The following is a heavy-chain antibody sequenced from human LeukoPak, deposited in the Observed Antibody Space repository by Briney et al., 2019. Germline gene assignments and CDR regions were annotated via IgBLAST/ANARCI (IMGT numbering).Heavy chain of an antibody. V-gene: IGHV1-46*01. D-gene: IGHD2-21*01. CDR2: INPSGGDT. CDR3: ARENGGEDY. J-gene: IGHJ4*02. CDR1: GYTFTRYY. Sequence: GASVNLSCKASGYTFTRYYMHWVRQAPGQGLEWMGMINPSGGDTTYAQKLQGRVTMTRDTSTSTVYMELSSLRSEDTAVYYCARENGGEDYWGQGTLVTVSS.